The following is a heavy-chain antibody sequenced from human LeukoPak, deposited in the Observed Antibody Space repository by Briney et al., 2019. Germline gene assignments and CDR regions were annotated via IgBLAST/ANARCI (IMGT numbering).Heavy chain of an antibody. CDR3: ARPLYNNWDQFDP. CDR2: IYFTPSMT. V-gene: IGHV4-39*01. J-gene: IGHJ5*02. CDR1: GPSISMTIYY. D-gene: IGHD1-1*01. Sequence: PSQTLSLTCTLAGPSISMTIYYWGWLRHPPGKGLEGIGIIYFTPSMTIYNPSLKPRPTSPPDTPKTRFSLGLGSAAAAYTAVYCCARPLYNNWDQFDPWGEGTLVTAS.